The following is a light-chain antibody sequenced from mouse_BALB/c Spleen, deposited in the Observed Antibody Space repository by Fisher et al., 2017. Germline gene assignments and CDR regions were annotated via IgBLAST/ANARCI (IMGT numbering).Light chain of an antibody. J-gene: IGKJ1*01. V-gene: IGKV4-74*01. Sequence: IVITQSPAIMSASLGERVTMTCTASSSVSSSYLHWYQQKSGASPKLWIYSTSNLASGVPARFSGSGSGTSYSLTISRMEAEDAATYYCQQFTSSPWTFGGGTKLEIK. CDR1: SSVSSSY. CDR2: STS. CDR3: QQFTSSPWT.